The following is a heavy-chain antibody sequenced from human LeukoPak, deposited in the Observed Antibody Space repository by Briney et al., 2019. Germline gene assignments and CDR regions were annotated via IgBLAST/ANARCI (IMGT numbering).Heavy chain of an antibody. D-gene: IGHD3-3*01. CDR1: GGSISSSSYY. CDR2: IYYSGST. CDR3: ARQKYDFWSGYYYYFDY. J-gene: IGHJ4*02. Sequence: SETLSLTCTVSGGSISSSSYYWGWIRQPPGKGLEWIGSIYYSGSTYYNPSLKSRVTISVDTSKNQFSLKLSSVTAADTAVFYCARQKYDFWSGYYYYFDYWGQGTLVTVSS. V-gene: IGHV4-39*01.